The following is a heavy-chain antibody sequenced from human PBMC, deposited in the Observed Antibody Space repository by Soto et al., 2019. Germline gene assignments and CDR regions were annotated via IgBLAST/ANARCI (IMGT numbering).Heavy chain of an antibody. Sequence: QGQLVESGGGAVQPGRSLRLSCAASGFTLNNYGMHWVRQAPGKGPEWVAVIWSDGTAKFYADSVKGRFTISRDNSKNTLSLQMSSLRVEDTAVYYCARTVVGGFTLDHWGQGTLVTVSS. V-gene: IGHV3-33*01. CDR1: GFTLNNYG. CDR2: IWSDGTAK. CDR3: ARTVVGGFTLDH. J-gene: IGHJ4*02. D-gene: IGHD2-15*01.